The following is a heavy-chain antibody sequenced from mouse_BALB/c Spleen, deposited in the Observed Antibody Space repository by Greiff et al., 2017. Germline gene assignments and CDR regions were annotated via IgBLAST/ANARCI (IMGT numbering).Heavy chain of an antibody. CDR3: ARGDYGYDEFAY. D-gene: IGHD2-2*01. CDR2: ISSGGST. Sequence: EVKVVESGGGLVKPGGSLKLSCAASGFTFSSYAMSWVRQTPEKRLEWVASISSGGSTYYPDSVKGRFTISRDNARNILYLQMSSLRSEDTAMYYCARGDYGYDEFAYWGQGTLVTVSA. V-gene: IGHV5-6-5*01. J-gene: IGHJ3*01. CDR1: GFTFSSYA.